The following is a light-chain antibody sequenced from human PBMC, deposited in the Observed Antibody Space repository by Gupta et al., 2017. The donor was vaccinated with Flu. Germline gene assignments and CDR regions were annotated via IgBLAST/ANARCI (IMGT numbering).Light chain of an antibody. V-gene: IGLV2-8*01. J-gene: IGLJ1*01. Sequence: QSVTISCTGSSSDIGAYNYVSWYQQHPGKAPKLIMYEVRARPSGVPDRFSGSKTGNTASLTVAGLQAEDEADYYCGSFEGGSEVFGTGTQVTVL. CDR2: EVR. CDR1: SSDIGAYNY. CDR3: GSFEGGSEV.